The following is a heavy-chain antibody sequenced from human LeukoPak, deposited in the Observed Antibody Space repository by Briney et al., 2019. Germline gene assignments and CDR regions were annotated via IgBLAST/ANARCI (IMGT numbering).Heavy chain of an antibody. CDR3: VRDPHIVVVPAARVYNFDY. J-gene: IGHJ4*02. CDR2: ISSRSSYYI. V-gene: IGHV3-21*01. D-gene: IGHD2-2*01. Sequence: GGSLRLSCAASGFTFNTYSMNWVRQAPGKGLEWVSSISSRSSYYIYYADSVKGRFTISRDNAKNSLYLQMDSLRAEDTAVYYCVRDPHIVVVPAARVYNFDYWGQGTLVTVSS. CDR1: GFTFNTYS.